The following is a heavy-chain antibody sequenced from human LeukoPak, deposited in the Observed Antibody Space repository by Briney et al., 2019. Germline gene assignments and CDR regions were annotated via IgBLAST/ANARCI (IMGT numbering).Heavy chain of an antibody. D-gene: IGHD2-21*01. V-gene: IGHV4-61*02. CDR3: ARGLWPSYAFDI. Sequence: SETLSLTCTVSGGSISSGSYYWSWIRQPAGKGLEWIGRIYTSGSTNYNPSLKSRVTISVDTSTNQFSLKLSSVTAADTAVYYCARGLWPSYAFDIWGQGTMVTVSS. CDR2: IYTSGST. J-gene: IGHJ3*02. CDR1: GGSISSGSYY.